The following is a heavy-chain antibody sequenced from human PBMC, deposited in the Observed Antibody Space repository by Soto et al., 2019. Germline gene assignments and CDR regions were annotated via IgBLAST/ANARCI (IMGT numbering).Heavy chain of an antibody. Sequence: QVTLKESGPVLVKPTEPLTLTCTVSGFSLSNAGLGVGWIRQPPGKALEWLAHIFSNDERRFSTSLKNRLTISKDTFNSQVVLIMTNMDPVDTATYYCAQTEDGGRSRTPAGWFDAWGQGTLVTVSS. CDR1: GFSLSNAGLG. D-gene: IGHD2-15*01. CDR2: IFSNDER. CDR3: AQTEDGGRSRTPAGWFDA. J-gene: IGHJ5*02. V-gene: IGHV2-26*01.